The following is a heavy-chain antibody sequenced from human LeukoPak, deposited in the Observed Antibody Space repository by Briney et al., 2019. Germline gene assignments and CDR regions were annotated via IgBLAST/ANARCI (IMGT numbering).Heavy chain of an antibody. J-gene: IGHJ4*02. CDR3: ARGPPPLYSGSYRPLDH. Sequence: SETLSLTCTVSDGSISSYYWSWIRQPPGKGLEWIGYIYYSGSTNYNPSLKSRVTISVDTSKNQFSLKLSSVTAADTAVYYCARGPPPLYSGSYRPLDHWGQGTLVTVSS. V-gene: IGHV4-59*01. CDR2: IYYSGST. CDR1: DGSISSYY. D-gene: IGHD1-26*01.